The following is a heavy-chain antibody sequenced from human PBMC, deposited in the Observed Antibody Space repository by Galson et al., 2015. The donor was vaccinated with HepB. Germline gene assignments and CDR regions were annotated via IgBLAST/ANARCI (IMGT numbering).Heavy chain of an antibody. CDR1: GFTISNNY. D-gene: IGHD5-18*01. V-gene: IGHV3-66*01. CDR2: IYSGVST. J-gene: IGHJ4*02. CDR3: AREDTAMALGY. Sequence: SLRLSCAASGFTISNNYMSWVRQAPGKGLEWVSVIYSGVSTYYADSVKGRFTISRDNSKNTLYLQMNTLRAEETAVYYCAREDTAMALGYWGQGTLVTVSS.